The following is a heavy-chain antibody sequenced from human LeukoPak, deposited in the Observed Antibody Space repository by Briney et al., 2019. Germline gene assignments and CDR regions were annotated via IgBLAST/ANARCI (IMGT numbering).Heavy chain of an antibody. D-gene: IGHD2-15*01. J-gene: IGHJ4*02. CDR1: GYTFTSYG. CDR3: ASGYCSGGSCYSIDY. Sequence: ASVKVSCKASGYTFTSYGISWVRQAPGQGLEWMGWISAYNGNTNYARKLQGRVTMTTDTSTSTAYMELRSLRSDDTAVYYCASGYCSGGSCYSIDYWGQGTLVTVSS. CDR2: ISAYNGNT. V-gene: IGHV1-18*01.